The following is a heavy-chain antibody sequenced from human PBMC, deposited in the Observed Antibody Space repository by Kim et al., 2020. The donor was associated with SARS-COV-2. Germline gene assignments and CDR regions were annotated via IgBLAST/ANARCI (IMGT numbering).Heavy chain of an antibody. V-gene: IGHV4-34*01. CDR3: ARGGPPGVTAIREGWFQH. CDR1: GGSFSGYY. Sequence: SETLSLTCAVYGGSFSGYYWSWIRQPPGKGLEWIGEINHSGSTNYNPSLKSRVTISVDTSKNQFSLKLSSVTAADTAVYYCARGGPPGVTAIREGWFQHWGQGTLVTVSS. J-gene: IGHJ1*01. D-gene: IGHD2-21*02. CDR2: INHSGST.